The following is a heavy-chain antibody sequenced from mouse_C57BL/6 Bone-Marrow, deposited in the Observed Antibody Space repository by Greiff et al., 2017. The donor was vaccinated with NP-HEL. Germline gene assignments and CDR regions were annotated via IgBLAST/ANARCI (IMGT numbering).Heavy chain of an antibody. V-gene: IGHV1-26*01. CDR3: ARPDDYDEDYAMDY. D-gene: IGHD2-4*01. Sequence: EVQLQQSGPELVKPGASVKISCKASGYTFTDYYMNWVKQSHGKSLEWIGDINPNNGGTSYNQKFKGKATLTVDKSSSTAYLELRSLTSEDSAVYYCARPDDYDEDYAMDYWGQGTSVTVSS. CDR1: GYTFTDYY. CDR2: INPNNGGT. J-gene: IGHJ4*01.